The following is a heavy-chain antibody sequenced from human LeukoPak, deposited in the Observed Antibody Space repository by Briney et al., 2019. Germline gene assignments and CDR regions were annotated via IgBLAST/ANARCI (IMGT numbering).Heavy chain of an antibody. Sequence: ASVKVSCKASGYTFTSYGISWVRQAPGQGPEWMGWISAYNGNTNYAQKLQGRVTMTTDTSTSTAYMELRSLRSDDTAVYYCASMVRGVPTSWFDPWGQGTLVTVSS. J-gene: IGHJ5*02. CDR2: ISAYNGNT. V-gene: IGHV1-18*01. D-gene: IGHD3-10*01. CDR3: ASMVRGVPTSWFDP. CDR1: GYTFTSYG.